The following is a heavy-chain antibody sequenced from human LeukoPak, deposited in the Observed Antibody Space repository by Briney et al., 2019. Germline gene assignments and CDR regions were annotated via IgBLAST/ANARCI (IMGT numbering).Heavy chain of an antibody. V-gene: IGHV1-8*01. Sequence: ASVKVSCKASGYTFTSYNINWVRLATAQGLERMGWMNPNSGNTGYAQKFQGRVTMTRNTSISTAYMELSSLRSEDTAVYYCARIHGEDRDYWGQGTLVTVSS. CDR3: ARIHGEDRDY. CDR2: MNPNSGNT. CDR1: GYTFTSYN. J-gene: IGHJ4*02. D-gene: IGHD4-17*01.